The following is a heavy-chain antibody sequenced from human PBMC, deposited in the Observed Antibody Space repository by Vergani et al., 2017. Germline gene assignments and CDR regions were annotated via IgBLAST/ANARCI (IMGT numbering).Heavy chain of an antibody. CDR3: ARGWNYYDSSGPHYGMDV. J-gene: IGHJ6*02. D-gene: IGHD3-22*01. Sequence: EVQLVESGGGLVQPGGSLRLSCAASGFTFSSYSMNWVRQAPGKGLEWVSYISSSSTTIYYADSVKGRFTNSRDNAKNSLYLQMNSLRAEDTAVYYCARGWNYYDSSGPHYGMDVWGQGTTVTVSS. CDR2: ISSSSTTI. V-gene: IGHV3-48*01. CDR1: GFTFSSYS.